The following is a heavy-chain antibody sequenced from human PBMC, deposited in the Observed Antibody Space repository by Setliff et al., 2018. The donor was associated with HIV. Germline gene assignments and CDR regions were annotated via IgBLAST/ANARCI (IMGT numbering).Heavy chain of an antibody. J-gene: IGHJ4*02. CDR2: IKSKTDGGTT. V-gene: IGHV3-15*07. CDR3: TTDITMIVPGY. CDR1: GFTFSNAW. D-gene: IGHD3-22*01. Sequence: GGSLRLSCTASGFTFSNAWMNWVRQAPGKGLEWVGHIKSKTDGGTTDYAAPVKGRFTISRDDSKNTLYLQMNSLKTEDTAVYYCTTDITMIVPGYWGQGTLVTVSS.